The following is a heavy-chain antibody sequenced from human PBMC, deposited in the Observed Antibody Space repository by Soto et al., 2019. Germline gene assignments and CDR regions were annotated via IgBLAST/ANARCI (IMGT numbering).Heavy chain of an antibody. CDR2: IDPSDSYT. D-gene: IGHD3-22*01. J-gene: IGHJ3*02. CDR3: ARRDHDSSGYYYWHASDI. Sequence: GESLKISCKGSGYSFTSYWISWVRQMPGKGLEWMGRIDPSDSYTNYSPSFQGHVTISADKSISTAYLQWSSLKASDTALYYCARRDHDSSGYYYWHASDIWGQGTMVTVSS. V-gene: IGHV5-10-1*01. CDR1: GYSFTSYW.